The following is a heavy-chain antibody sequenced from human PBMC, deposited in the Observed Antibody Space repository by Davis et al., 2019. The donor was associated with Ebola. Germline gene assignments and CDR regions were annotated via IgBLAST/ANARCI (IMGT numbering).Heavy chain of an antibody. Sequence: GESLKISCAASGFTFSSYSMNWVRQAPGKGLEWVSSISSSSSYIYYADSVKGRFTISRDNAKNSLYLQMNSLRAEDTAVYYCASGGYYGSGSPIWGQGTMVTVSS. D-gene: IGHD3-10*01. V-gene: IGHV3-21*01. J-gene: IGHJ3*02. CDR2: ISSSSSYI. CDR1: GFTFSSYS. CDR3: ASGGYYGSGSPI.